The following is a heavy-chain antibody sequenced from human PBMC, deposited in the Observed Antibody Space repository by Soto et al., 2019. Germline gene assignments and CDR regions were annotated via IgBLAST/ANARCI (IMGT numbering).Heavy chain of an antibody. D-gene: IGHD3-3*01. CDR1: GFFFSRYE. CDR3: AREYEDLTSNFDY. J-gene: IGHJ4*02. CDR2: ISSGTTI. Sequence: PGGSLRLSCAVSGFFFSRYEINWVRQAPGKGLEWVSYISSGTTIYYADSVRGRFTISRDNAKNSLYLQMNSLRADDTAIYYCAREYEDLTSNFDYWGQGTLVTVSS. V-gene: IGHV3-48*03.